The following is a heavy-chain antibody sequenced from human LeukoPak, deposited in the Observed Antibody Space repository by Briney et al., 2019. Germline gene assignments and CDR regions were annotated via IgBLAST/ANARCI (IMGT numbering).Heavy chain of an antibody. Sequence: PSQTLSLTCTVSGGSISSGGYYWSWIRQHPGKGLEWIGYIYYSGSTYYNPSLKSRVTISVDTSKNQFSLNLSPVTAADTAVYYCARQGYTSGQGLRNTWFDPWGQGSLVTVSS. CDR1: GGSISSGGYY. V-gene: IGHV4-31*03. CDR3: ARQGYTSGQGLRNTWFDP. D-gene: IGHD6-19*01. J-gene: IGHJ5*02. CDR2: IYYSGST.